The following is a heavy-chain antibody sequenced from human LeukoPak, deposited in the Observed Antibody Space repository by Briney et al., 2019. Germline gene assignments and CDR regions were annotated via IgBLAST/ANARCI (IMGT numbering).Heavy chain of an antibody. D-gene: IGHD3-22*01. CDR2: ISYDGSNK. V-gene: IGHV3-30-3*01. Sequence: PGGSLRLSCAASGFTFGSYAMHWVRQAPGKGLEWVAVISYDGSNKYYADSVKDRFTISRDNSKNTLYLQMNSLRAEDTAVYYCAREDSGYSPYFDYWGQGTLVTVSS. CDR1: GFTFGSYA. CDR3: AREDSGYSPYFDY. J-gene: IGHJ4*02.